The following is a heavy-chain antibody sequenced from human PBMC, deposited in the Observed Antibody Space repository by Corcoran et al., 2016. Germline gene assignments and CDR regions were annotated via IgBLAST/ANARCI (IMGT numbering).Heavy chain of an antibody. V-gene: IGHV4-34*01. D-gene: IGHD6-19*01. J-gene: IGHJ5*02. CDR3: AGAPGRAGADSWFDP. CDR2: INHSGST. CDR1: GGSFRGYY. Sequence: QVQLQQLGAGLLKPSEPLSLTCAVYGGSFRGYYWSWIRQPPGKGLEWIGEINHSGSTNYNPSLKSPVTIAVDTSKNQYSLKLSSVTAEATAVDYCAGAPGRAGADSWFDPWGQGTLVTVSS.